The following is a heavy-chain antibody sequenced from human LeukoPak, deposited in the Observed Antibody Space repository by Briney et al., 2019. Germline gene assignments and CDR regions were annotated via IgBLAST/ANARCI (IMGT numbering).Heavy chain of an antibody. CDR2: IRYDGSND. V-gene: IGHV3-30*02. CDR3: AKDQSYSDSSGYQYYFVY. D-gene: IGHD3-22*01. J-gene: IGHJ4*02. CDR1: GFSFSTYG. Sequence: GGSLRLSCAASGFSFSTYGMHWVRQAPGKRLEWVAFIRYDGSNDYYADSVKGRFTISRDNSKNTLYLQMNSLRAEDTALYNCAKDQSYSDSSGYQYYFVYWGQGTMVTVSS.